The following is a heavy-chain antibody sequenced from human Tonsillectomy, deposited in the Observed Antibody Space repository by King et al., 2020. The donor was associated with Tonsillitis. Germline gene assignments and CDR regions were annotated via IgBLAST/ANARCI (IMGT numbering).Heavy chain of an antibody. J-gene: IGHJ4*02. V-gene: IGHV3-15*04. CDR3: TTQGQDYSSGWLALYYFDY. Sequence: DVQLVESGGGLVKPGGSLRLSCAASGFTFTNAWMNWVRQAPGKGLEWVGRIESKTDGGTADYAAPVKGRFTISRDDSKNTLYLQMNSLKTEDTAVYYCTTQGQDYSSGWLALYYFDYWGQGTLVTVSS. CDR2: IESKTDGGTA. D-gene: IGHD6-19*01. CDR1: GFTFTNAW.